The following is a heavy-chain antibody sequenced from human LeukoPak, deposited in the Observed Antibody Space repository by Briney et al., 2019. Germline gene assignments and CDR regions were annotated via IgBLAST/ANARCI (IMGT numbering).Heavy chain of an antibody. CDR3: ARGLWTAHYYYYYGMDV. CDR1: GFTFTTYS. Sequence: GGSLRLSCAASGFTFTTYSMNWVRQAPGKGLEWVSAISSSSSYIYYADSVKGRFTISGDNAKNSLYLQVNSLRAEDTAVYYCARGLWTAHYYYYYGMDVWGQGTTVTVSS. CDR2: ISSSSSYI. V-gene: IGHV3-21*01. J-gene: IGHJ6*02. D-gene: IGHD3/OR15-3a*01.